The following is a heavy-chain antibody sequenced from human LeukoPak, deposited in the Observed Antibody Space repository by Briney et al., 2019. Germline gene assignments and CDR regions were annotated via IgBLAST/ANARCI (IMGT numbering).Heavy chain of an antibody. CDR1: GGSISSYY. CDR2: IYYSGST. D-gene: IGHD2-2*01. J-gene: IGHJ4*02. CDR3: ARHQRGSCTSTSCYEFDN. V-gene: IGHV4-59*08. Sequence: SETLSLTCTVSGGSISSYYWSWIRQPPGKGLEWIGYIYYSGSTDYNPSLRSRVTISIDTSKNQLSLILSSVTAADTAVYYCARHQRGSCTSTSCYEFDNWGQGTLVTVSS.